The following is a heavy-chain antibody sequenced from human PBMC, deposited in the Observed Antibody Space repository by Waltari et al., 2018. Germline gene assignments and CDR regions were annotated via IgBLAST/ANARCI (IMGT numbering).Heavy chain of an antibody. CDR1: GPSFSSYY. J-gene: IGHJ5*02. CDR2: NRHPDGV. V-gene: IGHV4-34*01. D-gene: IGHD3-3*01. CDR3: TRGGNYDFWSHSPFVDP. Sequence: QVQLQQWGAGLLKPSETLSLTCAVYGPSFSSYYWGWVRQSPGKGLEGIGQNRHPDGVNYNPTLTSRVSLSVDTSASQFSLRLYSVTAADTGLYFCTRGGNYDFWSHSPFVDPWGQGTLVTVSS.